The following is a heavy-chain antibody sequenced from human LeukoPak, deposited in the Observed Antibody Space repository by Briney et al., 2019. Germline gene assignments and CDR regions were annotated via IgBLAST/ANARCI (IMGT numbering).Heavy chain of an antibody. Sequence: ASVKVSCEASGYTFTSYAMHWVRQAPGQRLEWMGWINAGNGNTKYSQKFQGRVTITRDTSASTAYMELSSLRSEDTAVYYCARDRSMVRGVIRWFDPWGQGTLVTVSS. D-gene: IGHD3-10*01. CDR1: GYTFTSYA. CDR3: ARDRSMVRGVIRWFDP. CDR2: INAGNGNT. J-gene: IGHJ5*02. V-gene: IGHV1-3*01.